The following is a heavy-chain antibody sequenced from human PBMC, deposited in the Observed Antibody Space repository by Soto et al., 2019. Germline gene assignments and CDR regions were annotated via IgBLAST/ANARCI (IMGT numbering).Heavy chain of an antibody. Sequence: ASVKVSCKASGYTFINYDISWVRQATGQGLEWMGWMNPGSGKTGYANKFQGRVTMTRDASTSTAHLELSSLTSEDTAVYYCARMASFGTLNWFDTWGQGTLATVSS. D-gene: IGHD3-16*01. V-gene: IGHV1-8*02. CDR2: MNPGSGKT. CDR1: GYTFINYD. J-gene: IGHJ5*02. CDR3: ARMASFGTLNWFDT.